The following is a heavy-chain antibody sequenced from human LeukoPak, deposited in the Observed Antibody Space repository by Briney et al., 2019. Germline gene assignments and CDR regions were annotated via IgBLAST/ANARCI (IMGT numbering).Heavy chain of an antibody. CDR2: IKSDGKT. CDR1: GFTFSRDW. V-gene: IGHV3-74*01. CDR3: ARAPSEVGGYYPEYFRH. Sequence: PGGSLRLSCEAYGFTFSRDWMHWVRQAPGKGLVWFSRIKSDGKTNYADSVKGRFTISRDNAKNTVSLQMDSLRAEDTGVYYCARAPSEVGGYYPEYFRHWGQGTLVTVSS. J-gene: IGHJ1*01. D-gene: IGHD3-22*01.